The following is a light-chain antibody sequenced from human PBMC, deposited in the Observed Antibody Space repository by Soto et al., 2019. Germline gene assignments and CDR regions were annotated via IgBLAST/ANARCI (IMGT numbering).Light chain of an antibody. CDR3: AAWDDGLNGWL. CDR1: NSNVGNNT. V-gene: IGLV1-44*01. CDR2: ANN. J-gene: IGLJ3*02. Sequence: QSVLTQPPSASGTPGQRVTISCSGSNSNVGNNTVNWHQQFPGTSPRLLIEANNQRASGVPDRFSGSKSANSASLAISGLKSEDEADYYCAAWDDGLNGWLFGGGTKVTVL.